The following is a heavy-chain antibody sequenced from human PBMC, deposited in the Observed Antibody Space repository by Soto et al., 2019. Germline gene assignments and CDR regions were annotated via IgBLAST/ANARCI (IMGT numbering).Heavy chain of an antibody. V-gene: IGHV3-48*02. Sequence: GGSLRLSCEVSGLNFSNFIMNWVRQAPGKGLEWISYISSSGSLKHYADSVKGRFTISRDNAKGSLSLRMNSLRDEDTAIYYCETVGIQISGYYYWSQGTLVTVSS. D-gene: IGHD3-22*01. CDR1: GLNFSNFI. CDR3: ETVGIQISGYYY. J-gene: IGHJ4*02. CDR2: ISSSGSLK.